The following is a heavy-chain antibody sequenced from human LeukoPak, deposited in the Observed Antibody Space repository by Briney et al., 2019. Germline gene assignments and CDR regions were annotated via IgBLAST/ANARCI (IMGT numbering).Heavy chain of an antibody. CDR1: GYSFTIYW. D-gene: IGHD3-22*01. V-gene: IGHV5-51*01. CDR2: IYPSNSDT. Sequence: GESLKISCKGSGYSFTIYWIGWVRQMPGKGQEWMGIIYPSNSDTRYSPSFQGQVTISADKSISTAYLQWSSLKASDTAMYYCARQGVGVTLDYWGQGTLVTVSS. J-gene: IGHJ4*02. CDR3: ARQGVGVTLDY.